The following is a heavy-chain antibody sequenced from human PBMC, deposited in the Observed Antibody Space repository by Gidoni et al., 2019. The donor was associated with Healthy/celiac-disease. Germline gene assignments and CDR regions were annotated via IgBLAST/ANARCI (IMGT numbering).Heavy chain of an antibody. CDR3: ARDSSSFFDY. CDR2: ISYEGSNK. CDR1: GFTFSSYA. Sequence: QVPLVESGGGVVQPGRSLRLSCAASGFTFSSYAMPWVRQAPGKGLEWVAVISYEGSNKYYADSVKGRFTISRENSKNTLYLQMNSLRAEDTAVYYCARDSSSFFDYWGQGTLVTVSS. D-gene: IGHD6-6*01. V-gene: IGHV3-30-3*01. J-gene: IGHJ4*02.